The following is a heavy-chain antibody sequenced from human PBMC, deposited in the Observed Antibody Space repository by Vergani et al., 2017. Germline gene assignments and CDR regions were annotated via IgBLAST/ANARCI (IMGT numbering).Heavy chain of an antibody. CDR1: GGSFSGYY. D-gene: IGHD6-6*01. V-gene: IGHV4-34*01. CDR3: ARGSIAARPLDY. J-gene: IGHJ4*02. CDR2: IKHSGST. Sequence: QVPLLQWGAGLLKPSETLSLTCAVYGGSFSGYYWSWIRQPPGKGLEWIGEIKHSGSTNYNPSPKSRVTISVDTSKNQFSLKLCSVTAADAAVYYCARGSIAARPLDYRGQGTLVTVSS.